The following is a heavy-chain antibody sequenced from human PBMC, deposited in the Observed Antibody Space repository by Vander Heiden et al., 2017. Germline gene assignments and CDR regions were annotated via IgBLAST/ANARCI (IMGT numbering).Heavy chain of an antibody. D-gene: IGHD6-13*01. Sequence: EVQLLESGGGLVQPGGSLRLSCAASAFTFSSYAMSWVRQAPGKGLEWVSAISGSGGSTYYADSVKGRFTISRDNSKNTLYLQMNSLRAEDTAVYYCAKEKYSSSSTPLYYFDYWGQGTLVTVSS. CDR3: AKEKYSSSSTPLYYFDY. CDR1: AFTFSSYA. CDR2: ISGSGGST. J-gene: IGHJ4*02. V-gene: IGHV3-23*01.